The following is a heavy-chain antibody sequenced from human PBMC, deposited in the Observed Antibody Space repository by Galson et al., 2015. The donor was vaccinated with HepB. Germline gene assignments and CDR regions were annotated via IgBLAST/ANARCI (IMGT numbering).Heavy chain of an antibody. J-gene: IGHJ4*02. CDR2: INPSSGGT. Sequence: SVKVSCKASGYTFTGYYMHWVRQAPGQGLEWMGWINPSSGGTNYAQKFQGWVTMTRDTSISTAYMELSRLRSDDTAVYYCARADGDYLVWFDYWGQGTLVTVSS. D-gene: IGHD4-17*01. CDR1: GYTFTGYY. V-gene: IGHV1-2*04. CDR3: ARADGDYLVWFDY.